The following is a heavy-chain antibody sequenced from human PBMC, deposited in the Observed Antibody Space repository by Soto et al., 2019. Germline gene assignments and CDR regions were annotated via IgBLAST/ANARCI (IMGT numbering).Heavy chain of an antibody. CDR3: ASARGYSSSFLPYYYYGMDV. CDR2: ISYDGSNK. Sequence: WGSLRLSSAASGFTFSSYAMHWVRQAPAKWLQWVAVISYDGSNKYYAASVKGRFTISRDNSKNTLYLQMNSLRAEDTAVYYCASARGYSSSFLPYYYYGMDVWGQGTTVTVSS. J-gene: IGHJ6*02. D-gene: IGHD6-6*01. V-gene: IGHV3-30-3*01. CDR1: GFTFSSYA.